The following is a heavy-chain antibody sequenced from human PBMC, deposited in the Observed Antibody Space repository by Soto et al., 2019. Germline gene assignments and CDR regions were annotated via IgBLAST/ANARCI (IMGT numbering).Heavy chain of an antibody. Sequence: PGGSLRLSCAASGFTFSDAWMSWVRQAPGAGLEWVGLIKGKTEGGTIDYAAPVKARFTTSRDASKNTLYLHMNSLKTEDTAVYYCTTDPHSTGTKYWGQGTLVTVSS. V-gene: IGHV3-15*01. CDR3: TTDPHSTGTKY. J-gene: IGHJ4*02. CDR1: GFTFSDAW. D-gene: IGHD1-1*01. CDR2: IKGKTEGGTI.